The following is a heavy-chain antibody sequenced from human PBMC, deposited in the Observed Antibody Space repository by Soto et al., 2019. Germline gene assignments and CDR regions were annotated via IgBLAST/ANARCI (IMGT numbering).Heavy chain of an antibody. J-gene: IGHJ4*02. CDR1: GGTFNSYL. CDR3: ARGLDQPPVGLYFDT. V-gene: IGHV1-69*06. Sequence: QVQLVQSGAEVKNPGSSVKVSCKTSGGTFNSYLIDWVRQAPGQALEWMGGIIPAFGTAKYAQKFQGRVTITADKSTTTAYMELRTLTSEDTAVYYCARGLDQPPVGLYFDTWGQGTLVTVSS. CDR2: IIPAFGTA. D-gene: IGHD2-2*01.